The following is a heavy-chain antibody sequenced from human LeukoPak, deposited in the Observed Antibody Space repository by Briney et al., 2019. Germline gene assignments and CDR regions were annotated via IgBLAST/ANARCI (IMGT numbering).Heavy chain of an antibody. CDR1: GFTFSSYW. D-gene: IGHD3-22*01. V-gene: IGHV3-7*01. J-gene: IGHJ4*02. Sequence: GGSLRLSCAASGFTFSSYWMSWVRQAPGKGLEWVANIKQVGSEKYYVDSVKGRFTISRDNAKNSLYLQMNSLRAEDTAVYYCARASEVYYDSRVSGGYWGQGTLVTVSS. CDR2: IKQVGSEK. CDR3: ARASEVYYDSRVSGGY.